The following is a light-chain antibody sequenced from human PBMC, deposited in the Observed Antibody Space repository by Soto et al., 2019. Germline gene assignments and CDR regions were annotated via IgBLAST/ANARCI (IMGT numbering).Light chain of an antibody. Sequence: QSALTQPASVSGSPGQSITISCTGTSSDVGGYNYVSWYQQHPGKAPKLIIYEVSNRPSGVSNRFSGSKSGNTASLTISGLQAEDEADHYCSSYTSSVTLDVFGTGTKVTVL. J-gene: IGLJ1*01. CDR3: SSYTSSVTLDV. V-gene: IGLV2-14*01. CDR2: EVS. CDR1: SSDVGGYNY.